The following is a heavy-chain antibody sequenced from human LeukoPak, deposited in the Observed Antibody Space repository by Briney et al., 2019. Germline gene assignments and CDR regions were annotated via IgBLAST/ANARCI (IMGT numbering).Heavy chain of an antibody. J-gene: IGHJ5*02. D-gene: IGHD3-22*01. CDR2: IKQDGSEK. Sequence: GGSLRLSCAASGFTFSSYWMSWVRQAPGKGLEWVANIKQDGSEKYYVDSVKGRFTISRDDAKNSLYLQMNSLRAEDTAVYYCARVGWSYYDSSGYSAWFDPWGQGTLVTVSS. V-gene: IGHV3-7*03. CDR3: ARVGWSYYDSSGYSAWFDP. CDR1: GFTFSSYW.